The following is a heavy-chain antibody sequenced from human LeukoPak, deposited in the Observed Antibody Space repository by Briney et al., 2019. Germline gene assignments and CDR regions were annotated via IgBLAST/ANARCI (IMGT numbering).Heavy chain of an antibody. CDR2: IYSGGST. CDR1: GFTVSSNY. D-gene: IGHD6-13*01. J-gene: IGHJ4*02. CDR3: ATNPHSSREGPPDY. Sequence: GGSLRLSCAASGFTVSSNYMSWVRQAPGKGLEWVSVIYSGGSTYYADSVKGRFTISRDNSKNTLYLQMNSLRAEDTAVYYCATNPHSSREGPPDYWGQGTLVTVSS. V-gene: IGHV3-66*01.